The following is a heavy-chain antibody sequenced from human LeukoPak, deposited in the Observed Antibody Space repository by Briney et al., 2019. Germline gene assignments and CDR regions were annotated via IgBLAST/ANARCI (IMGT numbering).Heavy chain of an antibody. CDR1: GYTFTGYY. Sequence: ASVKVSCKASGYTFTGYYMHWVRQAPGQGLEWMGWINPNSGGTNYAQKFQGRVTMTRDTSISTAYMELSRLRSDDTAVYYCARQDIVVVPAAQDAFDIWGQGTMVTVSS. D-gene: IGHD2-2*01. CDR2: INPNSGGT. CDR3: ARQDIVVVPAAQDAFDI. J-gene: IGHJ3*02. V-gene: IGHV1-2*02.